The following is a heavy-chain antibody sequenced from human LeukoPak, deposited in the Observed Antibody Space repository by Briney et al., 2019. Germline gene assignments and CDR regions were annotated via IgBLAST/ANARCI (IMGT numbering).Heavy chain of an antibody. D-gene: IGHD3-9*01. J-gene: IGHJ6*03. V-gene: IGHV3-21*01. CDR1: GFTFSSYS. CDR3: ARDGRFGSKQAYILTAHQGYMGV. CDR2: ISSSSSYI. Sequence: GGPLRLSCAASGFTFSSYSMNWVRQAPGKGLEWVSSISSSSSYIYYADSVKGRFTISRDNAKNSLYLQMNSLRAEDTAVYYCARDGRFGSKQAYILTAHQGYMGVWGKGTTVTVSS.